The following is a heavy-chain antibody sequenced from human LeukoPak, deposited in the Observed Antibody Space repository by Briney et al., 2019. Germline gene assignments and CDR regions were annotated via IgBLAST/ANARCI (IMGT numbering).Heavy chain of an antibody. CDR3: AKASAQTYYDFWSGYMSFDY. CDR2: ISGSGGST. V-gene: IGHV3-23*01. CDR1: GFTVSSNY. D-gene: IGHD3-3*01. Sequence: GGSLRLSCAASGFTVSSNYMSWVRQAPGKGLEWVSAISGSGGSTYYADSVKGRFIISRDNFKNTLYLQMNSLRAADTAVYYCAKASAQTYYDFWSGYMSFDYWGQGTPVTVSS. J-gene: IGHJ4*02.